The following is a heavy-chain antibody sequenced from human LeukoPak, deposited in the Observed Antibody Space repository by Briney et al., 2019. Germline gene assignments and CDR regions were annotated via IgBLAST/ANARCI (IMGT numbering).Heavy chain of an antibody. CDR3: ARSIAVARLDY. CDR1: GGSISSYY. CDR2: IYYSGST. Sequence: PSETLSLTCTVSGGSISSYYWSWIRQSPGKGLEWIGYIYYSGSTNSNPSLKSRVTISVDTSKNQYSLKLSSVTAADTAVYYCARSIAVARLDYWGQGTLVTVSS. D-gene: IGHD6-19*01. V-gene: IGHV4-59*01. J-gene: IGHJ4*02.